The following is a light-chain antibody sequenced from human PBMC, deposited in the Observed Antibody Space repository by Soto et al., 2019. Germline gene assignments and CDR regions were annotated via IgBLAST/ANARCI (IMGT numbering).Light chain of an antibody. Sequence: QSDLTQPASVSGSPGQSITISCTGASSDIGSYNYVSWYQQHPGKAPKLLIYDVTKWPSGISNRFSGSKSGNTASLTISGLQAEDEADYYCSSYTSTSTLVFGGGTKLTVL. CDR2: DVT. V-gene: IGLV2-14*01. CDR1: SSDIGSYNY. J-gene: IGLJ2*01. CDR3: SSYTSTSTLV.